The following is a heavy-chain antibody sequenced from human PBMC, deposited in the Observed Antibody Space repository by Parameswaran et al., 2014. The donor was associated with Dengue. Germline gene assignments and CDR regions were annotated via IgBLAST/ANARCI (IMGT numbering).Heavy chain of an antibody. CDR2: INHSGST. V-gene: IGHV4-34*01. Sequence: WIRQPPGKGLEWIGEINHSGSTNYSPSLKSRVTISVDTSKNQFSLKLSSVTAADTAVYYCARVQQLDYYYYYGMDVWGQGTTVTVSS. D-gene: IGHD6-13*01. J-gene: IGHJ6*02. CDR3: ARVQQLDYYYYYGMDV.